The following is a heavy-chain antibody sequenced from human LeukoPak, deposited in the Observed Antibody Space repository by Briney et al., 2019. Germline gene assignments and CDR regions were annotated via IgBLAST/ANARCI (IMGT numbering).Heavy chain of an antibody. V-gene: IGHV4-34*01. CDR1: GGSFSGYY. J-gene: IGHJ6*02. CDR3: ARHEGDFWSGYYPSFDCYYYYGMDV. CDR2: INHSGST. Sequence: SETLSLTCAVYGGSFSGYYWSWIRQPPGKGLEWIGEINHSGSTNYNPSLKSRVTISVDTSKNQFSLKLSSVTAADTAVYYCARHEGDFWSGYYPSFDCYYYYGMDVWGQGTTVTVSS. D-gene: IGHD3-3*01.